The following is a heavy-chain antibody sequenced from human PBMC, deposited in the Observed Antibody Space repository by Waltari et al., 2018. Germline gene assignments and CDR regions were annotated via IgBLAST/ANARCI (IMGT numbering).Heavy chain of an antibody. V-gene: IGHV1-2*02. CDR3: ARQGGQRDFDY. CDR1: GYTFTASL. Sequence: QVQLVQSGTEVKTPGASVKVSCKASGYTFTASLMHWLRQAPGQGLEWVGWINPNSGGTNYAQRFQGRVTMTRDTSISTAYMELSSLRSDDTVMYYCARQGGQRDFDYWGQGTLVTVSS. CDR2: INPNSGGT. J-gene: IGHJ4*02. D-gene: IGHD2-15*01.